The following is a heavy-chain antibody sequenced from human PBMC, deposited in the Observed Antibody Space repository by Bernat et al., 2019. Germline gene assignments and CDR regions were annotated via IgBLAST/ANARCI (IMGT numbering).Heavy chain of an antibody. CDR1: GFTVSSNH. Sequence: EVQLVESGGGLIQPGGSLRLPCAASGFTVSSNHMSWVRQAPGKGLEWVSVIYRGGSTYYADAMEARFTISRNKSKNTLNMQMNTVGAEDTAVYYCAKEEGLLPYCFDSWGQGTLITVSS. D-gene: IGHD6-19*01. CDR2: IYRGGST. CDR3: AKEEGLLPYCFDS. J-gene: IGHJ4*02. V-gene: IGHV3-53*01.